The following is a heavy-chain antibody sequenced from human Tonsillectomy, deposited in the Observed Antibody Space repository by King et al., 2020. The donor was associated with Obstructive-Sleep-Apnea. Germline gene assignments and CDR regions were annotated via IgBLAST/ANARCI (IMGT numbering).Heavy chain of an antibody. D-gene: IGHD4-17*01. CDR2: IYYSGST. CDR3: ARVMFYGDYRFDY. CDR1: GGSISSGGYS. Sequence: QLQESGPGLVKPSQTLSLTCAVSGGSISSGGYSGSWIRQPPGKGLEWIGYIYYSGSTYYNPSLKSRVTISVDTSKNQFSLKLSSVTAADTAVYYCARVMFYGDYRFDYWGQGTLVTVSS. J-gene: IGHJ4*02. V-gene: IGHV4-30-4*07.